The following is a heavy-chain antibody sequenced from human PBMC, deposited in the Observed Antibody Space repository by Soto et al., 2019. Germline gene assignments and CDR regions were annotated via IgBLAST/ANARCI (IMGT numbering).Heavy chain of an antibody. Sequence: ASVKVSCKASGGTFSSYAISWVRQAPGQGLEWMGGIIPIFGNTNYAQKLKGRVTMTTDTSTSTAYMELRSLRSDDTAVYYCARVAVVVVAATRDSDAFDIWGQGTMVTVSS. J-gene: IGHJ3*02. CDR1: GGTFSSYA. V-gene: IGHV1-18*01. D-gene: IGHD2-15*01. CDR2: IIPIFGNT. CDR3: ARVAVVVVAATRDSDAFDI.